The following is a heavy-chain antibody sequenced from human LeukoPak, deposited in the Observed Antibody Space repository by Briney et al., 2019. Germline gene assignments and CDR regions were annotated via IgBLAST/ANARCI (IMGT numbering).Heavy chain of an antibody. CDR2: IYYSGST. CDR3: ARQPLSYSSGWYAAWFDP. Sequence: PSETLSLTCTVSGCSISSYYWSWIRQPPGKGLEWIGYIYYSGSTNYNPSLKSRVTISVDTSKNQFSLKLSSVTAADTAVYYCARQPLSYSSGWYAAWFDPWGEGSLVTVSS. CDR1: GCSISSYY. V-gene: IGHV4-59*08. J-gene: IGHJ5*02. D-gene: IGHD6-19*01.